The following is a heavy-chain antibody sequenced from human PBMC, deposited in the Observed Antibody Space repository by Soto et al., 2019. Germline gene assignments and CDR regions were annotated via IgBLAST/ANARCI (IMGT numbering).Heavy chain of an antibody. V-gene: IGHV3-9*01. J-gene: IGHJ4*02. Sequence: GGSLRLSCAASGFTFDDYAMHWVRQAPGKGLEWVSGISWNSGSIGYADSVKGRFTISRDNAKNSLYLQMNSLRAEDTALYYCAKEGGVWSYGSGIGFDYWGQGTLVTVSS. CDR2: ISWNSGSI. D-gene: IGHD3-10*01. CDR3: AKEGGVWSYGSGIGFDY. CDR1: GFTFDDYA.